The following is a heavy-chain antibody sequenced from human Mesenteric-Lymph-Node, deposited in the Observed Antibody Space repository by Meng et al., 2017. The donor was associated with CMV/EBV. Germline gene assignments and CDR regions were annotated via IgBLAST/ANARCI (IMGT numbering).Heavy chain of an antibody. CDR3: AMERLHDHGGNFFDH. Sequence: ASVKVSCKASGYTVNTYYIHWVRQAPGQGLEWMGTINPIGGSTTYAQKFQGRVTLTRDTSTSTVYMELYSLRSEDTAVHYCAMERLHDHGGNFFDHWGQGTLVTVSS. J-gene: IGHJ4*02. CDR1: GYTVNTYY. CDR2: INPIGGST. V-gene: IGHV1-46*02. D-gene: IGHD4-23*01.